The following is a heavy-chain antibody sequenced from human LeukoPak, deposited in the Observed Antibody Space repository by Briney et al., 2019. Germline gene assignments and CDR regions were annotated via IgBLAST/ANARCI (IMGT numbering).Heavy chain of an antibody. CDR1: GFTFSSYG. J-gene: IGHJ3*02. CDR2: ISYDGSNK. CDR3: VKLYWMWGYSSGWHAFDI. V-gene: IGHV3-30*18. Sequence: QSGGSMRLSCAASGFTFSSYGMHWVRQAPGKGLEWVAVISYDGSNKYYADSVKGRFTISRDNSKNTLYLQMNSLRAEDTAVYYCVKLYWMWGYSSGWHAFDIWGQGTMVTVSS. D-gene: IGHD6-19*01.